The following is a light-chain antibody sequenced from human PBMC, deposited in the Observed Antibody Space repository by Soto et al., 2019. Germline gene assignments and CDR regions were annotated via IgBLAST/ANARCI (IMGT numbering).Light chain of an antibody. Sequence: QSVLTQAPSASGTPGQRVTISCSGSSSNIGSNTVTWYQQVPGTALKLLIYSNDQRPSGVPDRFSGSKSGTSASLAIAGLQSEDEADYYCAAWDDSLNGWVFGGGTKLTVL. CDR1: SSNIGSNT. CDR2: SND. V-gene: IGLV1-44*01. CDR3: AAWDDSLNGWV. J-gene: IGLJ3*02.